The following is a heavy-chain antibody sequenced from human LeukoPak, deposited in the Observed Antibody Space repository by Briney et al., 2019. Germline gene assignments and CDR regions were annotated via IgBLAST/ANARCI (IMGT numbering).Heavy chain of an antibody. J-gene: IGHJ5*02. CDR3: ATMPHYDFWSGYYTYWFDP. V-gene: IGHV1-18*01. Sequence: ASVKVSCKASGYTFISYGITWVRQAPGQGLEWMGWISTYNGNTKYVQKFQGRVTMTEDTSTDTAYMELSSLRSEDTAVYYCATMPHYDFWSGYYTYWFDPWGQGTLVTVSS. CDR2: ISTYNGNT. D-gene: IGHD3-3*01. CDR1: GYTFISYG.